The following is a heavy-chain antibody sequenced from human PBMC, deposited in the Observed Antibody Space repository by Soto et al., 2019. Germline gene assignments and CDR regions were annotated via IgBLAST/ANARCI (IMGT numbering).Heavy chain of an antibody. V-gene: IGHV5-51*01. J-gene: IGHJ3*02. CDR1: GYSFTSYW. Sequence: PGESLKISCKGSGYSFTSYWIGWVRQMPGKGLEWMGIIYPGDSDTRYSPSFQGQVTISADKSISTAYLQWSSLKASDTAMYYCARPSAGYFEWLLHDDAFDIWGQGTMVTVSS. D-gene: IGHD3-9*01. CDR2: IYPGDSDT. CDR3: ARPSAGYFEWLLHDDAFDI.